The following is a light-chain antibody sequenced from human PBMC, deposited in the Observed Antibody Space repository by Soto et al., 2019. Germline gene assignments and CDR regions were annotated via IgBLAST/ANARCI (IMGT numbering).Light chain of an antibody. CDR2: DVN. V-gene: IGLV2-14*01. CDR1: SSDVGAYDF. Sequence: QSALTQPASVSGSPGQSIAISCTGTSSDVGAYDFVSWYQQHPGKAPKVMIYDVNHRPSGVSDRFSGSKSGNTASLTISGLQAEDEADYFCSSYTTPRSVLFGGGTKLTVL. J-gene: IGLJ2*01. CDR3: SSYTTPRSVL.